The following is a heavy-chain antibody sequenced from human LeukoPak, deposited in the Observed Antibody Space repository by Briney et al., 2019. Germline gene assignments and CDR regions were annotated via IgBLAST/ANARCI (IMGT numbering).Heavy chain of an antibody. V-gene: IGHV3-30*02. CDR1: GFIFSNYG. Sequence: GGSLRLSCAASGFIFSNYGMHWVRQAPGKGLEWVAFIRYGGSNIYYADSVKGRFTISRDNSKNTLYLQMNSLRAEDTAVYYCAKDGRDIVVVPAADLDYWGQGTLVTVSS. CDR3: AKDGRDIVVVPAADLDY. J-gene: IGHJ4*02. D-gene: IGHD2-2*01. CDR2: IRYGGSNI.